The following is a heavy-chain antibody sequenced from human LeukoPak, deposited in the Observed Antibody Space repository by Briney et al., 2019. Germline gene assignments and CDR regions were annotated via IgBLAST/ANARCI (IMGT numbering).Heavy chain of an antibody. Sequence: EASVKVSCKASGYTFTGYYMHWVRQAPGQGLEWMGWINPNSGGTNYAQKFQGRVTMTRDTSISTAYMELSRLRSDDTAVYYCARERLLWFGLNDAFDIWGQGTMVTVSS. V-gene: IGHV1-2*02. CDR3: ARERLLWFGLNDAFDI. CDR1: GYTFTGYY. CDR2: INPNSGGT. D-gene: IGHD3-10*01. J-gene: IGHJ3*02.